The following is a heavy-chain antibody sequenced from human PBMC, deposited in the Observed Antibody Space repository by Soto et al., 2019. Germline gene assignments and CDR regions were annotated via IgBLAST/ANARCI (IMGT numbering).Heavy chain of an antibody. V-gene: IGHV1-69*13. D-gene: IGHD3-9*01. CDR3: ARAPITYYDKTANWFDP. J-gene: IGHJ5*02. Sequence: SVKVSCKASGGTFSSYAISWVRQAPGQGLEWMGGIIPIFGTANYTQKFQGRVTITADESTSTAYMELSSLRSEDTAVYYCARAPITYYDKTANWFDPWGQGTLVTVSS. CDR2: IIPIFGTA. CDR1: GGTFSSYA.